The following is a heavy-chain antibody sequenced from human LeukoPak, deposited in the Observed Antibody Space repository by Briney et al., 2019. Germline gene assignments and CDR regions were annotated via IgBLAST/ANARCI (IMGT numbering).Heavy chain of an antibody. CDR3: ARHEGGGSYREPFDY. CDR2: IYYSGST. V-gene: IGHV4-59*08. J-gene: IGHJ4*02. CDR1: GGSISSYY. Sequence: PSETLSLTCTVSGGSISSYYWSWIRQPPGKGLEWIGYIYYSGSTNYNPSLKSRVTISVDTSKNQFSLKLSSVTAADTAVYYCARHEGGGSYREPFDYWGQGTLATVSS. D-gene: IGHD1-26*01.